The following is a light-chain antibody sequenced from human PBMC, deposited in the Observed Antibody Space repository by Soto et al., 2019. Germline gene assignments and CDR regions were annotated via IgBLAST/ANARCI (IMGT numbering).Light chain of an antibody. CDR1: SSDVGAYNY. J-gene: IGLJ2*01. CDR2: EVT. V-gene: IGLV2-14*01. Sequence: QSALTQPASVSGSPGQSITISCTGTSSDVGAYNYVSWYQQHPGKAPKLMIYEVTNRPSGVSDRFSGSKSGNTASLTISGLQAEDEADYYSSSYAASSALDVIFGGGTKLTVL. CDR3: SSYAASSALDVI.